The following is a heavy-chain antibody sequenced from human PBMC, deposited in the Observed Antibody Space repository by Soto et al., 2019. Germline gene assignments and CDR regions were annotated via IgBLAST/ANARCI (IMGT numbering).Heavy chain of an antibody. CDR2: IYYRGST. J-gene: IGHJ6*02. Sequence: QVQLQESGPGLVKPSQTLSLTCTVSGGSISGGGYYWSWIRQHPGKGLEWIGYIYYRGSTYYNPSLKSRVTISVDTAKNQFSLKLSSVTAADTAVYYCARVVRFLDPELYYYYYGMDVWGQGTTVTVSS. V-gene: IGHV4-31*03. CDR3: ARVVRFLDPELYYYYYGMDV. CDR1: GGSISGGGYY. D-gene: IGHD3-3*01.